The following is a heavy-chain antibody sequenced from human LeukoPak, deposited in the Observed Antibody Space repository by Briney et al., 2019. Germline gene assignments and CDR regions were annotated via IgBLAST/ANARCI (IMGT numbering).Heavy chain of an antibody. D-gene: IGHD3-16*02. CDR3: ARDDYVWGSYRDFFDY. CDR1: GYTFTSYD. V-gene: IGHV1-8*01. CDR2: MNPISGDT. Sequence: ASVKVSCKASGYTFTSYDVNWVRQATGQGLEWMGWMNPISGDTGYALKFQGRVTMSRNTSISTAYMELGSLRSEDTAVYYCARDDYVWGSYRDFFDYWGQGTLVTVSS. J-gene: IGHJ4*02.